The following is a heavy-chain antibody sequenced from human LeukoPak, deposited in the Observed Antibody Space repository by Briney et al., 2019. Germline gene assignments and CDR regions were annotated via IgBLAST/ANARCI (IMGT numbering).Heavy chain of an antibody. CDR1: GGSFSGYY. J-gene: IGHJ5*02. D-gene: IGHD4-11*01. V-gene: IGHV4-34*01. CDR3: ARDQTNNWFDP. CDR2: INHSGST. Sequence: SETLSLTCAVYGGSFSGYYWSWIRQPPGKGLEWIGEINHSGSTNYNPSLKSRVTISVDTSKNQFSLKLTSVTAADTAVYYCARDQTNNWFDPWGQGTLVTVSS.